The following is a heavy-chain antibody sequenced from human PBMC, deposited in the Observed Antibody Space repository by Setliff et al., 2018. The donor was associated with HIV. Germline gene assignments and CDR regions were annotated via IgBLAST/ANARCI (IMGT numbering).Heavy chain of an antibody. CDR3: ARVSGSYDDRFDP. CDR1: GGSVRSSNYY. J-gene: IGHJ5*02. CDR2: IYYDGTT. D-gene: IGHD1-26*01. V-gene: IGHV4-39*07. Sequence: PSETLSLTCTVSGGSVRSSNYYWAWIRQPPGKGLEWIGNIYYDGTTSYNASLKSRVTISVDASKNQFSVKLSSVTAADTAVYYCARVSGSYDDRFDPWGQGTLVTVSS.